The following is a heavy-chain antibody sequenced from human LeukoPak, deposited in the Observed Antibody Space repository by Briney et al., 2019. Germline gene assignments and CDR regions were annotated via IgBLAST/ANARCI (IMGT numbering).Heavy chain of an antibody. CDR2: IYTSGST. J-gene: IGHJ4*02. D-gene: IGHD4-17*01. CDR3: ARAPLDYGDYVYYFDY. CDR1: GGSISSGSYY. Sequence: SETLSLTCTVSGGSISSGSYYWSWIRQPAGKGLEWIVRIYTSGSTNYNPSLKGRVTISVDTSKNQSSLKLSSVTAADTAVYYCARAPLDYGDYVYYFDYWGQGTLVTVSS. V-gene: IGHV4-61*02.